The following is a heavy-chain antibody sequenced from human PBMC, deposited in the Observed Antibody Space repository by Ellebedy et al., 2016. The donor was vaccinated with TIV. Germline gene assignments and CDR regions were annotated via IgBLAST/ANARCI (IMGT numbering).Heavy chain of an antibody. D-gene: IGHD2-15*01. V-gene: IGHV1-8*01. CDR1: GYNFTNYD. CDR3: VSSSCGGGSCYSEVDY. J-gene: IGHJ4*02. CDR2: MHPKSGAA. Sequence: ASVKVSXKTSGYNFTNYDINWVRQAPGQGLEWVGWMHPKSGAAGYAQKFQGRVTMTTDTSTSTAYMELRSLRSDDTAVYYCVSSSCGGGSCYSEVDYWGQGTLVIVSS.